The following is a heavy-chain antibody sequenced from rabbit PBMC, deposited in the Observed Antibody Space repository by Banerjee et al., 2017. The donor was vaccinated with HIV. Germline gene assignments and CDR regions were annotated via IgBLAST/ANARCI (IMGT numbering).Heavy chain of an antibody. Sequence: QEQLVESGGGLVKPEGSLTLTCKASGFSFSDRDVMCWVRQAPGKGPEWIACIYINSGTTWYASWAKGRFTVSKTSSTTVTLQMTSLTAADTATYFCARGNAAGIVYRLDLWGPGTLVTVS. CDR3: ARGNAAGIVYRLDL. V-gene: IGHV1S45*01. D-gene: IGHD6-1*01. CDR2: IYINSGTT. CDR1: GFSFSDRDV. J-gene: IGHJ3*01.